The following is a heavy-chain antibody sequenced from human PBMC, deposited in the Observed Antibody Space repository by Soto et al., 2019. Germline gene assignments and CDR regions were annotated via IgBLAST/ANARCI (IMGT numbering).Heavy chain of an antibody. Sequence: QVQLVQSGAEVKKPGSSVKVSCKASGGTFSSYAISWVRQAPGQGLEWMGGIIPIFGTANYAQKFQGRVTITADESTSTAYMELSSVRSEDTAVYYCARDYYDSSGFGAYDAFDIWGQGTMVTVSS. D-gene: IGHD3-22*01. CDR3: ARDYYDSSGFGAYDAFDI. J-gene: IGHJ3*02. CDR2: IIPIFGTA. CDR1: GGTFSSYA. V-gene: IGHV1-69*01.